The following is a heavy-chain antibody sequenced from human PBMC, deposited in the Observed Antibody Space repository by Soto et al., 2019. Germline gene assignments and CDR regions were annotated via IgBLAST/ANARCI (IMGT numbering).Heavy chain of an antibody. J-gene: IGHJ4*02. D-gene: IGHD6-19*01. CDR1: GYTLTELS. CDR3: ATATKGSGWYSRWYYFDY. Sequence: ASVKVSCKVSGYTLTELSMHWVRQAPGKGLEWMGGFDPEDGETIYAQKFQGRVTMTEDTSTDTAYMELSSLRSEDTAVYYCATATKGSGWYSRWYYFDYWGQGTLVTVSS. V-gene: IGHV1-24*01. CDR2: FDPEDGET.